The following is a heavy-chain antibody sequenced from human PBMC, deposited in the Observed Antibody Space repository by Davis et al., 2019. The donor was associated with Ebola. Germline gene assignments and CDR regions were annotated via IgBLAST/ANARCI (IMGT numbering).Heavy chain of an antibody. CDR3: AKEAYSSSWIDYYYYYGMDV. CDR2: ISWNSGSI. CDR1: GFTFDDYA. V-gene: IGHV3-9*01. D-gene: IGHD6-13*01. J-gene: IGHJ6*04. Sequence: GGSLRLSCAASGFTFDDYAMHWVRQAPGKGLEWVSGISWNSGSIGYADSVKGRFTISRDNAKNSLYLQMNSLRAEDTALYYCAKEAYSSSWIDYYYYYGMDVWGKGTTVTVSS.